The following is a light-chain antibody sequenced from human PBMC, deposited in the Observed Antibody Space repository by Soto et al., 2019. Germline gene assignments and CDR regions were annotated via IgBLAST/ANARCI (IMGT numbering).Light chain of an antibody. CDR3: QQYGAPPLT. CDR2: GGS. CDR1: QNIYINS. Sequence: VMTQSPDTLSLSPGERATLSCRASQNIYINSLAWYQQRPGQAPRLLIYGGSTRATAVPDRFSGSGSGTDFALTISRLEPEDFAVYYCQQYGAPPLTFGPGTKVD. V-gene: IGKV3-20*01. J-gene: IGKJ3*01.